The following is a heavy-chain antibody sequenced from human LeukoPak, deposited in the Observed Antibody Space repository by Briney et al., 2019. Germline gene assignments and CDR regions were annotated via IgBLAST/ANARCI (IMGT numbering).Heavy chain of an antibody. Sequence: PSETLSLTCAVYGGSFSGYYWSWIRQPPGKWLEWIGEINHSGSTNYNPSLKSRVTISVDTSKNQFSLKLSSVTAADTAVYYCARGLGIAARPTPPVSYYFDYWGQGTLVTVSS. CDR1: GGSFSGYY. CDR3: ARGLGIAARPTPPVSYYFDY. CDR2: INHSGST. D-gene: IGHD6-6*01. J-gene: IGHJ4*02. V-gene: IGHV4-34*01.